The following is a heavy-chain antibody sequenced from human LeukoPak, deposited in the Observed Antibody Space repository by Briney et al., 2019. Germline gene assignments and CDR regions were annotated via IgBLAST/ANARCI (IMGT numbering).Heavy chain of an antibody. J-gene: IGHJ5*02. CDR1: GYTFTGYY. D-gene: IGHD4-17*01. CDR3: ARAYSPDGDYWFHP. CDR2: INPNSGGT. V-gene: IGHV1-2*02. Sequence: ASVKVSCKASGYTFTGYYMHWVRQAPGQGLEWMGWINPNSGGTNYAQKFQGRVTMTRDTSISTASMELSRLRSDDTAVYYCARAYSPDGDYWFHPWGQGTLVTVSS.